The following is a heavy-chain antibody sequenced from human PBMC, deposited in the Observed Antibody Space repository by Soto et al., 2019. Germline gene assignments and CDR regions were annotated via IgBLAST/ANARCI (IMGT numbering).Heavy chain of an antibody. D-gene: IGHD2-21*02. J-gene: IGHJ4*02. Sequence: PGGPQSLSYRAAGGKFRVYDMTWIRQAPGEGLEWIAYISSAGDYTDYADSAKGRFTISRDNAKNSVYLQMNSLRDEDTAVYYCARGRVGTAYFDYWGQRALVTVSS. CDR1: GGKFRVYD. CDR2: ISSAGDYT. V-gene: IGHV3-11*06. CDR3: ARGRVGTAYFDY.